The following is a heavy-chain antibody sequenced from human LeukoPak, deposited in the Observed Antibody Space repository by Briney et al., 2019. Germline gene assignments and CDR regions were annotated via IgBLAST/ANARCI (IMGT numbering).Heavy chain of an antibody. J-gene: IGHJ4*02. Sequence: SETLSLTCAVYGGSFSGYYWSWIRQPPGKGLEWIGEINHSGSTNYNPSLKSRVTISVDTSKNQFSLKLSSVTAADTAVYYCARVDNYYDSSGYSYPFDYWGQGTLVTVSS. CDR3: ARVDNYYDSSGYSYPFDY. D-gene: IGHD3-22*01. V-gene: IGHV4-34*01. CDR2: INHSGST. CDR1: GGSFSGYY.